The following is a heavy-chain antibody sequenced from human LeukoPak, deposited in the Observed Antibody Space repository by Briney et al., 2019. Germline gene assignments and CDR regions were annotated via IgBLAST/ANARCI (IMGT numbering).Heavy chain of an antibody. CDR2: INHSGST. J-gene: IGHJ4*02. D-gene: IGHD6-19*01. V-gene: IGHV4-34*01. Sequence: PSETLSLTCAVYGGSFSGYYWSWIRQPPGKGLEWIGEINHSGSTNYNPSLKSRVTISVDTSKNQFSLKLSSVTAADTAVYYCARGPGVSGVAGTPPFDYWGQGTLVTVSS. CDR1: GGSFSGYY. CDR3: ARGPGVSGVAGTPPFDY.